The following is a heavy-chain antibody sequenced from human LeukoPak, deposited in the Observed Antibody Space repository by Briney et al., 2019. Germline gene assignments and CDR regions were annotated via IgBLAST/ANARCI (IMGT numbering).Heavy chain of an antibody. Sequence: PGGSLRLSCAASGFTFSSYAMSWVRQAPGKGLEWVSAISGSGGSTYYADSVKGRFTISRDNSKNTLYLQMNSLRAEDTAVYYCAKGYYDSSGYYTPPFDYRGQGTLVTVSS. CDR3: AKGYYDSSGYYTPPFDY. D-gene: IGHD3-22*01. J-gene: IGHJ4*02. CDR1: GFTFSSYA. CDR2: ISGSGGST. V-gene: IGHV3-23*01.